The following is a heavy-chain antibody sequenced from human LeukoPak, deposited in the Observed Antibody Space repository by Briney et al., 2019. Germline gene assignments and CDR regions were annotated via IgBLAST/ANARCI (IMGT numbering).Heavy chain of an antibody. Sequence: SGGSLRLSCAASGFTFSSYGMHWVRQAPGKGLEWVAFIRSDGSNKYYTDSVEGRFTISRDNSKLYLQMNSLRAEDTAVYYCAKKYSTGLDPWGQGTLVTVSS. CDR2: IRSDGSNK. CDR1: GFTFSSYG. D-gene: IGHD1-26*01. V-gene: IGHV3-30*02. CDR3: AKKYSTGLDP. J-gene: IGHJ5*02.